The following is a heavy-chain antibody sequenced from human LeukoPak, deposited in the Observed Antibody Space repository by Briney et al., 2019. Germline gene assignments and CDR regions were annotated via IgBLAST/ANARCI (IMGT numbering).Heavy chain of an antibody. CDR1: GGSISSSSYY. Sequence: SETLSLTCTVSGGSISSSSYYWGWIRQPPGKGLEWIGSIYYSGSTYYNPSLKSRVTISVDTSKNQFSLKLSSVTAADTAVYYCARHYYDNSVLYYYYMDVWGKGTTVTISS. D-gene: IGHD3-22*01. V-gene: IGHV4-39*01. J-gene: IGHJ6*03. CDR3: ARHYYDNSVLYYYYMDV. CDR2: IYYSGST.